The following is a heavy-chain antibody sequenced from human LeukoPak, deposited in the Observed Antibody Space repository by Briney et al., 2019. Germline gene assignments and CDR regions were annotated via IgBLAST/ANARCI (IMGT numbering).Heavy chain of an antibody. V-gene: IGHV3-23*01. CDR2: ISERGGST. CDR1: GITLSNYG. Sequence: GGSLRLSCVVSGITLSNYGMSWVRQAPGKGLEWVSGISERGGSTNYADSVKGRFIISRDTSKNTVYLQMNSLRVEDTAVYFCAKRGIVIRAVIIIGFHKEAYYFDYWGQGILGTVSS. D-gene: IGHD3-10*01. CDR3: AKRGIVIRAVIIIGFHKEAYYFDY. J-gene: IGHJ4*02.